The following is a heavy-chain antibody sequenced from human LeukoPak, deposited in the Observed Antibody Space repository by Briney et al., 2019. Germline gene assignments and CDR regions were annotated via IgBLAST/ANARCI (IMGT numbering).Heavy chain of an antibody. V-gene: IGHV3-30*03. J-gene: IGHJ4*02. Sequence: GRSLRLSCAASGFTFCSYGMHWVRQAPGKGLEWVAVISYDGSNKYYADSVKGRFTISRDNSKNTLYLQMNSLRAEDTAVYYCTTALYDWNDVNYWGQGTLVTVSS. CDR2: ISYDGSNK. D-gene: IGHD1-1*01. CDR1: GFTFCSYG. CDR3: TTALYDWNDVNY.